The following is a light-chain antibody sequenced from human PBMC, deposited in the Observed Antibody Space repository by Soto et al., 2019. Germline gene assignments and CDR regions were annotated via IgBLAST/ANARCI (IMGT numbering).Light chain of an antibody. CDR2: GAS. J-gene: IGKJ3*01. V-gene: IGKV3-20*01. CDR3: QQYRSSPSFT. CDR1: QSVSSSY. Sequence: EIVLTQSPGTLSLSPGERATLSCRASQSVSSSYLAWYQQKPGQAPRLLIYGASGRATGIPDRFSGSGSGTASTLTISRLEPEDFAVYYCQQYRSSPSFTFGPGTKVHIK.